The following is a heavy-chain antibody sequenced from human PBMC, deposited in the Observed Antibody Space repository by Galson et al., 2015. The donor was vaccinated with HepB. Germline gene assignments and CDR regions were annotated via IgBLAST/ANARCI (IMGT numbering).Heavy chain of an antibody. CDR2: INHSGST. J-gene: IGHJ4*02. Sequence: ETLSLTCTVYGGSLSDYYWSWIRQPPGKGLEWIGEINHSGSTNYNPSLKSRVTISVDTTKNQFSLKLTSVTAADTGVYYCARDRDYSDYFDYWGQGTLVTVSS. CDR3: ARDRDYSDYFDY. V-gene: IGHV4-34*01. CDR1: GGSLSDYY. D-gene: IGHD2-15*01.